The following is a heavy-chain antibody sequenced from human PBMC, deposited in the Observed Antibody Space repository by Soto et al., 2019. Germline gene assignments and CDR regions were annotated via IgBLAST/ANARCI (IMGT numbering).Heavy chain of an antibody. V-gene: IGHV3-23*01. CDR3: SKGAVARHMYGMDV. Sequence: GGSLRLSCAASGFTFSSYALRWVRQAPGKGLEWVSAISGSGGSTYYADSVKGRFTISRDNSKNALYLQMNSLRAEDTAVYYCSKGAVARHMYGMDVWGQGTTVTVSS. CDR1: GFTFSSYA. D-gene: IGHD6-19*01. J-gene: IGHJ6*02. CDR2: ISGSGGST.